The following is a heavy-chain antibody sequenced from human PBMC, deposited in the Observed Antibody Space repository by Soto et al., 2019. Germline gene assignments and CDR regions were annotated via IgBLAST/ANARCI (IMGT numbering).Heavy chain of an antibody. CDR1: GYTFSDYA. J-gene: IGHJ5*02. CDR2: INAGNGNT. V-gene: IGHV1-3*05. D-gene: IGHD3-10*01. Sequence: QVQLVQSGAEEKKPGASVKVSCKASGYTFSDYAIHWVRQAPGQRPEWMGWINAGNGNTKYSQKSQGRVTITRDTSASTAYMELSSLRSEDTAVYYCARGTPVWFDPWGQGTLVTVSS. CDR3: ARGTPVWFDP.